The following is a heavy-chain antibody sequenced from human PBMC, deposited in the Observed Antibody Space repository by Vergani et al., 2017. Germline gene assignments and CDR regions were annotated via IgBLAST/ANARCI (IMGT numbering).Heavy chain of an antibody. V-gene: IGHV3-30*18. J-gene: IGHJ4*02. CDR3: AKDQGRSGSYPEVFDY. Sequence: QVQLVESGGGVVQPGRSLRLSCAASGFTFSSYGMHWVRQAPGKGLEWVAVISYDGSNKYYADSVKGRFTICRDNSKNTLYLQMNSLRAEDTAVYYCAKDQGRSGSYPEVFDYWGQGTLVTVSS. CDR1: GFTFSSYG. D-gene: IGHD1-26*01. CDR2: ISYDGSNK.